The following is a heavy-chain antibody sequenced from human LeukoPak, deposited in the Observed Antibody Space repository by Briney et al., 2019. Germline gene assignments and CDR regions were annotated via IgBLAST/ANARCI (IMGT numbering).Heavy chain of an antibody. D-gene: IGHD3-9*01. J-gene: IGHJ4*02. V-gene: IGHV3-9*01. CDR1: GFTLDDYA. CDR2: ISWNSGSI. Sequence: GGSLRLSCAASGFTLDDYAMHWVRQAPGKGLEWVSGISWNSGSIGYADSVKGRFTISRDNAKNPLYLQMNSLRAEDTALYYCAKGLRYFDWPGPFDYWGQGTLVTVSS. CDR3: AKGLRYFDWPGPFDY.